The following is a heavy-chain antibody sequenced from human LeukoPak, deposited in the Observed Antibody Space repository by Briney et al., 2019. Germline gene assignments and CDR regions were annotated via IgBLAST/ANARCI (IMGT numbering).Heavy chain of an antibody. V-gene: IGHV3-23*01. J-gene: IGHJ3*02. D-gene: IGHD6-19*01. CDR1: GFTFSSYA. CDR3: AKDRGLVLFVPFDI. Sequence: GGSLRLSCTASGFTFSSYAMSWVRQAPGKGLEWVSAISGSGGSTYYADSVKGRFTISRDNSKNTLYLQMISLRAEDTAVYYCAKDRGLVLFVPFDIWGQGTMVTVSS. CDR2: ISGSGGST.